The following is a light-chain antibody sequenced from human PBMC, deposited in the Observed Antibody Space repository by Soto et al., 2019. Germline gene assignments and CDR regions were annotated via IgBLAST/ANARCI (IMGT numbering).Light chain of an antibody. CDR2: EVT. CDR1: SSDFGNYNL. V-gene: IGLV2-8*01. Sequence: QSVLTQPASVSGSPGQSITISCTGTSSDFGNYNLVSWYQQHPGKVPKLVIYEVTKRPSGVPDRVSASKSGNTASLTVSGLRAEDEADYYCSSYAGSNNFVFGSGTKLTVL. J-gene: IGLJ1*01. CDR3: SSYAGSNNFV.